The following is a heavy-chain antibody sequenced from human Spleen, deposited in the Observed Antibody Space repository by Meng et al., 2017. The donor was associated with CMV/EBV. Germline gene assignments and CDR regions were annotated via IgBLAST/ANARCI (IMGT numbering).Heavy chain of an antibody. J-gene: IGHJ4*02. D-gene: IGHD5-18*01. CDR2: ISSSSNYI. CDR1: GFTFSSYS. Sequence: GGSLRLSCAASGFTFSSYSMNWVRQAPGKGLEWVSSISSSSNYINYADSVKGRFTISRDNSKNTLYLQMNSLRAEDTAVYYCAKRAVQLSDYFDYWGQGTLVTVSS. V-gene: IGHV3-21*04. CDR3: AKRAVQLSDYFDY.